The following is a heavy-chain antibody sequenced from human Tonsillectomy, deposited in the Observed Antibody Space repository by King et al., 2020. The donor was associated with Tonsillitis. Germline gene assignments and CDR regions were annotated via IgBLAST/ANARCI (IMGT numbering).Heavy chain of an antibody. CDR3: ARYGPGGVFDY. CDR2: ISISSIYI. J-gene: IGHJ4*02. Sequence: VQLVESGGGLVKPGGALRLSWSASGLTFINFNIKWLRRAPGKGLAWASSISISSIYIHYGDPVKGRFTISRDNAKNSLYLQMNSLRAEDTAVYYCARYGPGGVFDYWGQGTLVTVSS. V-gene: IGHV3-21*01. D-gene: IGHD3-10*01. CDR1: GLTFINFN.